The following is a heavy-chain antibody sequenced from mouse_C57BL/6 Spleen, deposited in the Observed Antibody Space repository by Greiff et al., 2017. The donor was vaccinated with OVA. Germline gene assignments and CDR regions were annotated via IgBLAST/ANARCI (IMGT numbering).Heavy chain of an antibody. CDR2: IWSDGST. J-gene: IGHJ4*01. CDR3: ARHRITGTGYYAMDY. CDR1: GFSLTSYG. V-gene: IGHV2-6-1*01. D-gene: IGHD4-1*01. Sequence: VQRVESGPGLVAPSQSLSITCTVSGFSLTSYGVHWVRQPPGKGLEWLVVIWSDGSTTYNSALKSRLSISKDNSKSQVFLKMNSLQTDDTAMYYCARHRITGTGYYAMDYWGQGTSVTVSS.